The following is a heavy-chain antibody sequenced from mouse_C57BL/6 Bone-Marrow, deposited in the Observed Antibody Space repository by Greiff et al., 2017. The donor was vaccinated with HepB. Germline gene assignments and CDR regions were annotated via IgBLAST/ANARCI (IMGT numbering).Heavy chain of an antibody. CDR3: TRECSNYQYYYAMDY. CDR2: ISSGGDYI. CDR1: GFTFSSYA. D-gene: IGHD2-5*01. J-gene: IGHJ4*01. V-gene: IGHV5-9-1*02. Sequence: EVHLVESGEGLVKPGGSLKLSCAASGFTFSSYAMSWVRQTPEKRLEWVAYISSGGDYIYYADTVKGRFTISRDNARNTLYLQMSSLKSEDTAMYYCTRECSNYQYYYAMDYWGQGTSVTVSS.